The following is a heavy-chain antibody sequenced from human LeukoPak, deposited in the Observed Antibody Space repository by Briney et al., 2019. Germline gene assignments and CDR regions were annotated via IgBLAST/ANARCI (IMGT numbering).Heavy chain of an antibody. CDR1: GGSINSGGYS. CDR2: IFRSGST. CDR3: ARDSVTFDK. D-gene: IGHD4-17*01. V-gene: IGHV4-30-2*01. Sequence: SETLSLTCAVSGGSINSGGYSWSWIRQPPGRGLQRVGSIFRSGSTYYNPSLMSRVTISLDRSKNQFSLKLTSVTAADTAVYYCARDSVTFDKWGQGTMVTVSS. J-gene: IGHJ3*02.